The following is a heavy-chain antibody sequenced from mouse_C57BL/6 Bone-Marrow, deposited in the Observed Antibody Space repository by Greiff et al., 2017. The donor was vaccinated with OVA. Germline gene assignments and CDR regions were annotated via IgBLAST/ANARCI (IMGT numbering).Heavy chain of an antibody. CDR3: ANSHGHFDY. V-gene: IGHV1-64*01. CDR1: GYTFTSYW. D-gene: IGHD3-1*01. J-gene: IGHJ2*01. Sequence: QVHVKQPGAELVKPGASVKLSCKASGYTFTSYWMHWVKQRPGQGLEWIGMIHPNSGSTNYNEKFKSKATLTVDKSSSTAYMQLSSLTSEDSAVYYCANSHGHFDYWGQGTTLTVSS. CDR2: IHPNSGST.